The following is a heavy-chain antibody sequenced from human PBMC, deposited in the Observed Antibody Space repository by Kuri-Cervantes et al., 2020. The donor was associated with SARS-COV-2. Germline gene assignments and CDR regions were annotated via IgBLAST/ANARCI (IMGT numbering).Heavy chain of an antibody. J-gene: IGHJ6*03. V-gene: IGHV4-4*07. CDR1: GGSISSYY. CDR2: IYTSGST. Sequence: SETLSLTCTVSGGSISSYYWGWIRQPAGKGLVWIGRIYTSGSTNYNPSLKSRVTMSVDTSKNQFSLKLRSMTAADTAVSYCARRNMDVWGKATTVTVSS. CDR3: ARRNMDV.